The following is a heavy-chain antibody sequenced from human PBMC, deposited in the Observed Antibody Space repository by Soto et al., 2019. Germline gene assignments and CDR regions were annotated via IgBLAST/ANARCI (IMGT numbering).Heavy chain of an antibody. J-gene: IGHJ5*02. CDR2: ISYRGST. Sequence: SETLSLTCSVSGGSISSTTFYWGWIRQPPRQGLELIGSISYRGSTSYNPSLKSRVTISVDTSKNQFSLRLTSVTAADTAVYYCARLLRWSNYNYLDPCGQGTLVTVSS. CDR1: GGSISSTTFY. CDR3: ARLLRWSNYNYLDP. V-gene: IGHV4-39*01. D-gene: IGHD1-20*01.